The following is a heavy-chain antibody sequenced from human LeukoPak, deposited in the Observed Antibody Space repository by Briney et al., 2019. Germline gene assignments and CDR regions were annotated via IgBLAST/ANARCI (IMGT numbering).Heavy chain of an antibody. V-gene: IGHV4-31*03. Sequence: SETLSLTCTVSGGSISSGGYYWSWIRQHPGKGPEWIGYIYYSGSTYYNPSLKSRVTISVDTSKNQFSLKLSSVTAADTAVYYCARGRLHLNYYGMDVWGQGTTVTVSS. CDR2: IYYSGST. D-gene: IGHD2-15*01. CDR1: GGSISSGGYY. J-gene: IGHJ6*02. CDR3: ARGRLHLNYYGMDV.